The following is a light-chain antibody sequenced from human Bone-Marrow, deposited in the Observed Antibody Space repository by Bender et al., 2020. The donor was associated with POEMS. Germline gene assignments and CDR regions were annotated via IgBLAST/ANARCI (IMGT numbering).Light chain of an antibody. V-gene: IGLV2-23*02. CDR2: EVH. Sequence: QSVLAQPRSVSGSPGQSVTISCTGSGSDIGTYNLVSWYQQLPGKAPKLIIYEVHKWPSGVSNRFSGSKSRSTASLTISGLQAEDEADYYCSSYAGGRTIFGGGTKLTVL. J-gene: IGLJ2*01. CDR1: GSDIGTYNL. CDR3: SSYAGGRTI.